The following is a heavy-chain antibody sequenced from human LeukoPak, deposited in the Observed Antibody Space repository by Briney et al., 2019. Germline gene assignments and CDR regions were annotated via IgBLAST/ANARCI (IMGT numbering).Heavy chain of an antibody. CDR3: AKITISGYYYPAGVDY. J-gene: IGHJ4*02. CDR1: GFTFSSYA. Sequence: GGSLRLSCAASGFTFSSYAMSWVRQAPGKGLEWVSAISGSGGSTYYADSVKGRFTISRDNSKNTLYLQMNSLRAEDTAVYYCAKITISGYYYPAGVDYWGQGALVTVSS. CDR2: ISGSGGST. D-gene: IGHD3-22*01. V-gene: IGHV3-23*01.